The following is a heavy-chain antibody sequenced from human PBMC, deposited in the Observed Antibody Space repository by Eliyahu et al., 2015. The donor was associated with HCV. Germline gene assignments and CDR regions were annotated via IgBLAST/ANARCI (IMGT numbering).Heavy chain of an antibody. J-gene: IGHJ5*02. Sequence: EVQLVESGGGLVQPGGSLRLSCVASGFTFDSYSMNWVRQAPGKGLEWLSYISSSSSTIYYADSVKGRFTISRDNAKNSLYLQMNGLRAEDTAVYSCARGEGIFDPWGQGTLVTVSS. CDR3: ARGEGIFDP. V-gene: IGHV3-48*01. CDR2: ISSSSSTI. CDR1: GFTFDSYS. D-gene: IGHD1-14*01.